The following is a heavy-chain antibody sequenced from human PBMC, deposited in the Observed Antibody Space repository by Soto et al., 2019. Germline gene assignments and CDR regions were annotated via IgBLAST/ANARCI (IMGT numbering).Heavy chain of an antibody. J-gene: IGHJ4*02. CDR2: ISYDGSNK. V-gene: IGHV3-30-3*01. CDR3: AREERVEGGDGYHWGYFDY. D-gene: IGHD5-12*01. Sequence: QVQLVESGGGVVQPGRSLRLSCAASGFTFSSYAMHWVRQAPGKGLEWVAVISYDGSNKYYADSVKGRFTISRDNSKNTLYLQMISVRAEDTAVYYCAREERVEGGDGYHWGYFDYWGQGTLVTVSS. CDR1: GFTFSSYA.